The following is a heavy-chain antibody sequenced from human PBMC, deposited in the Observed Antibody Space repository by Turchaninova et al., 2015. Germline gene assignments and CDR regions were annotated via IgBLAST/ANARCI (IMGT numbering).Heavy chain of an antibody. Sequence: QLQLQESGPGLVRPSETLSLTCAVSGGSVSSTAYYWGWIRQPPGKGLGCIGTIYYSGGTYYNPSLKRRVTVSVDTAKNQFSMKLSSVTAADTAVYYCVRQYFDSSGPNWFDPWGQGTLVTVSS. CDR2: IYYSGGT. CDR3: VRQYFDSSGPNWFDP. V-gene: IGHV4-39*01. D-gene: IGHD3-22*01. J-gene: IGHJ5*02. CDR1: GGSVSSTAYY.